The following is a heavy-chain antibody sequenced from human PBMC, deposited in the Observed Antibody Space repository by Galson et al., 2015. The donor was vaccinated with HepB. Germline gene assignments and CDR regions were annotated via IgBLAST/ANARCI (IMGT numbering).Heavy chain of an antibody. CDR3: AKDTKRFLEWLLYYYYYGMDV. V-gene: IGHV3-23*01. Sequence: SLRLSCAASGFTFSSYAMSWVRQAPGKGLEWVSAISGSGGSTYYADSVKGRFTISRDNSKNTLYLQMNSLRAEDTAVYYCAKDTKRFLEWLLYYYYYGMDVWGQGTTVTVSS. CDR1: GFTFSSYA. D-gene: IGHD3-3*01. CDR2: ISGSGGST. J-gene: IGHJ6*02.